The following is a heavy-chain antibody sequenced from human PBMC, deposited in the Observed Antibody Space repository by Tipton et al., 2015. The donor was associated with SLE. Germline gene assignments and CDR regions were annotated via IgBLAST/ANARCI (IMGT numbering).Heavy chain of an antibody. J-gene: IGHJ4*02. Sequence: TLSLTCTVSGGSISSYYWSWIRQPPGKGLEWIGEINHSGSTNYNPSLKSRVTISVDTSKNQFSLKLSSVTAADTAVYYCARGLNSVAQLDYWGQGTLVTVSS. D-gene: IGHD2/OR15-2a*01. CDR3: ARGLNSVAQLDY. CDR2: INHSGST. V-gene: IGHV4-34*09. CDR1: GGSISSYY.